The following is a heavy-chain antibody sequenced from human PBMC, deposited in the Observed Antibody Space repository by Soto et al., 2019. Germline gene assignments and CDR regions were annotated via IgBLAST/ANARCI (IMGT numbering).Heavy chain of an antibody. J-gene: IGHJ4*02. D-gene: IGHD1-1*01. CDR1: GFTYSNYG. CDR2: IWYDGSNK. Sequence: QVQLVESGGGVVQPGRSLRISCDASGFTYSNYGMHWVRQAPGKGLEWVAAIWYDGSNKYYGVSVKGRFIIPRDNSKGSLYLEMNRLTAEDTAVYYCARDHFLVQPGSLDDWGQGTLVTVSS. CDR3: ARDHFLVQPGSLDD. V-gene: IGHV3-33*01.